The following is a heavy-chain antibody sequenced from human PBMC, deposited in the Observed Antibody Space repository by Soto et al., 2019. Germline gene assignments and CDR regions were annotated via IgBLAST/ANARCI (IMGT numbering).Heavy chain of an antibody. J-gene: IGHJ4*02. V-gene: IGHV4-59*11. CDR3: ARSAVYYDILTGPYYLDY. CDR1: GGSMSSHY. D-gene: IGHD3-9*01. CDR2: ISYSGST. Sequence: SETLSLTCTVSGGSMSSHYWTWLRQPPGKGLEWIGYISYSGSTYYNPSLKSRVTISADTSRNQFSLNLSAVTAADTVVYYCARSAVYYDILTGPYYLDYWGQGTLVTVSS.